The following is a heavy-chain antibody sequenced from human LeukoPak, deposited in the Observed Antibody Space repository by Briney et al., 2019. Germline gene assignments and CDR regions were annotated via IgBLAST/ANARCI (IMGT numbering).Heavy chain of an antibody. Sequence: PGGSLRLSCAASGFTFSSYSMNWVRQAPGKGLEWVSSISSSSSYIYYADSVKGRFTISRGNAKNSLYLQMNSLRAEDTAVYYCARGRLKQQLVRGYYYYMDVWGKGTTVTVSS. CDR1: GFTFSSYS. CDR3: ARGRLKQQLVRGYYYYMDV. D-gene: IGHD6-13*01. J-gene: IGHJ6*03. CDR2: ISSSSSYI. V-gene: IGHV3-21*01.